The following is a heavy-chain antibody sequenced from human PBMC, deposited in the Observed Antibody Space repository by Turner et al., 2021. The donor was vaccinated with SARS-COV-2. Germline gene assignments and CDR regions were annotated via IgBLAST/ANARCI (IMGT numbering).Heavy chain of an antibody. J-gene: IGHJ4*02. CDR1: GFSFSTFE. D-gene: IGHD3-9*01. V-gene: IGHV3-48*03. CDR3: AREYYGLLAGYYLDS. CDR2: INNGGSNI. Sequence: EVQLVESGGGLVQPGGSLRLSCSASGFSFSTFEMNWVRQAPGKGLEWLSYINNGGSNIHYADSVKGRFTVSRDNAKNSLYLQLNSLKAEDTAVYYCAREYYGLLAGYYLDSWGQGTLVTVS.